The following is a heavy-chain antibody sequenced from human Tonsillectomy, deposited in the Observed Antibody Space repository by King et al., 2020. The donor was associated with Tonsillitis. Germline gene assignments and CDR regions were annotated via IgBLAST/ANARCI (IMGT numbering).Heavy chain of an antibody. D-gene: IGHD5-24*01. V-gene: IGHV3-23*04. CDR2: ISVSSGRT. CDR1: GFTFTSSA. CDR3: AKSSRDCHNSPVDD. J-gene: IGHJ4*02. Sequence: VQLVESGGGLVQPGGSLRLSCAASGFTFTSSAMNWVRQAPGKGLEWVSGISVSSGRTSYADSVKGRFTISRDNSKNRLFLQMDNLRVEDTALYYCAKSSRDCHNSPVDDWGQGTQVSVSS.